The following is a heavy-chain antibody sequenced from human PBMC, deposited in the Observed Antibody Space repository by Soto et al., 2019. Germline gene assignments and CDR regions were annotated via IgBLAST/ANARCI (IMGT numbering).Heavy chain of an antibody. V-gene: IGHV2-5*02. CDR3: AHRILYCSGGSCYSADAFDI. J-gene: IGHJ3*02. CDR2: IYWDDDK. Sequence: QITLKESGPPLVKPTQTLTLTCTFSGFSLSTSGVGVGWIRQPPGKALEWLALIYWDDDKRYSPSLKSRLTSTKDTSKNQVVLTMTNMDPVDTATYYCAHRILYCSGGSCYSADAFDIWGQGTMVTVSS. CDR1: GFSLSTSGVG. D-gene: IGHD2-15*01.